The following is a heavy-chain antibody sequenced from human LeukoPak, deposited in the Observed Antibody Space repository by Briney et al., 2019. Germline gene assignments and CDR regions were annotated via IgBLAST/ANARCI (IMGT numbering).Heavy chain of an antibody. CDR2: INPNSGGT. V-gene: IGHV1-2*02. J-gene: IGHJ4*02. CDR1: GYTFTGYY. CDR3: ARTHDYGGLSHPSFSDY. Sequence: ASVKVSCKASGYTFTGYYMHWVRQAPGQGLEWMGWINPNSGGTNYAQKFQGRVTMTRDTSTSTVYMELSSLRSEDTAVYYCARTHDYGGLSHPSFSDYWGQGTLVTVSS. D-gene: IGHD4-23*01.